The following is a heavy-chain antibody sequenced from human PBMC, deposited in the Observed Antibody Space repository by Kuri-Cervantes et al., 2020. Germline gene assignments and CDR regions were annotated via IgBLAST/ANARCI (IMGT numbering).Heavy chain of an antibody. V-gene: IGHV4-30-4*01. CDR1: GGSISSGDYY. CDR2: IYYSGGT. J-gene: IGHJ6*02. CDR3: ARENSGYDFYYYYGMDV. Sequence: SETLSLTCTVSGGSISSGDYYWSWIRQPPGKGLEWIGYIYYSGGTYYNPSLKSRVTISVDTSKNQFSLKLSSVTAADTAVYYCARENSGYDFYYYYGMDVWGQGTTVTVSS. D-gene: IGHD5-12*01.